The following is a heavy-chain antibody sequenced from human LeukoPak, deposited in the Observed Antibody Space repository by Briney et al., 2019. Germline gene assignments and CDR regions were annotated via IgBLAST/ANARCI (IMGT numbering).Heavy chain of an antibody. V-gene: IGHV4-4*07. CDR3: ARDRYYYDSSGYYFDY. Sequence: PSETLSLTCAVYGGSLSGYYWSWIRQPAGKGLEWIGRIHTSGSTNYNPSLKSRVTMSVDTSKNQFSLKLSSVTAADTAVYYCARDRYYYDSSGYYFDYWGQGTLVTVSS. J-gene: IGHJ4*02. CDR2: IHTSGST. D-gene: IGHD3-22*01. CDR1: GGSLSGYY.